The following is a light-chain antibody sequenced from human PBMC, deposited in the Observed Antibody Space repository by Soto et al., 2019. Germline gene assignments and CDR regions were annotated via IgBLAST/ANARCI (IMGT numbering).Light chain of an antibody. J-gene: IGKJ2*01. Sequence: DVVMTQSPLSLPVTLGQPASISCRSSQSLVYSDGNTYLNWFQQRPGQSPRRLIYQVSNWDSGVPDRFNGSGSGTDFTLKITRVEAEDVGVYYCMQGTHWPFTFGQGPKLEIK. V-gene: IGKV2D-30*01. CDR3: MQGTHWPFT. CDR2: QVS. CDR1: QSLVYSDGNTY.